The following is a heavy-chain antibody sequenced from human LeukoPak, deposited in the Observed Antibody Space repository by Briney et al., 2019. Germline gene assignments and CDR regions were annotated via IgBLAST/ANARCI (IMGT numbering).Heavy chain of an antibody. CDR3: ARLKPRAFDY. CDR1: GGSFSGYY. J-gene: IGHJ4*02. Sequence: SETLSLTCAVYGGSFSGYYWSWIRQPPGKGLEWIGEINHSGSTNYNPSLKSRVTISVDTSKNQFSLKLSSVTAADTAVYYCARLKPRAFDYWGQGTLVTVSS. CDR2: INHSGST. V-gene: IGHV4-34*01.